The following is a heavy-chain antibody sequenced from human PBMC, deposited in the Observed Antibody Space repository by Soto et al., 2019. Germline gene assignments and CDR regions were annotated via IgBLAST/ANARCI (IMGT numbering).Heavy chain of an antibody. J-gene: IGHJ6*04. Sequence: GRSLRLSCAASGFTFSGYGMHWVRQAPGKGLEWVAFIWYDGSNKYYADSVKGRFTISRDNSKNTLYLQMNSLRAEDTAVYYCARDEGGYRVLTGMDVCGEGTTVTVSS. CDR1: GFTFSGYG. D-gene: IGHD1-26*01. CDR3: ARDEGGYRVLTGMDV. CDR2: IWYDGSNK. V-gene: IGHV3-33*01.